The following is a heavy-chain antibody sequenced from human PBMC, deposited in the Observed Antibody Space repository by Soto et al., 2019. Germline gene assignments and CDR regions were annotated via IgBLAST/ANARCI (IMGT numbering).Heavy chain of an antibody. J-gene: IGHJ4*02. Sequence: GGSLRLSCAASGFTVSSNYMSWVRQAPGKGLEWVSVIYSGGSTYYADSVKGRFTISRDNSKNTLYLQMNSLRAEDTAVYYCARSRRDGYNSLDYWGQGTLVTVLL. CDR1: GFTVSSNY. V-gene: IGHV3-53*01. D-gene: IGHD5-12*01. CDR2: IYSGGST. CDR3: ARSRRDGYNSLDY.